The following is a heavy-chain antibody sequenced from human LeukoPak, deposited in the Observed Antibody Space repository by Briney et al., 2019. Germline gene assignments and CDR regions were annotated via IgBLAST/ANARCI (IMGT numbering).Heavy chain of an antibody. CDR2: IFHNGNT. CDR3: ARYSSDHDGRHFEF. J-gene: IGHJ4*02. V-gene: IGHV4-59*01. CDR1: GGSIGGYF. D-gene: IGHD2-21*01. Sequence: SETLSLTCTVSGGSIGGYFWSWLRQPPGKGLEWVGWIFHNGNTNYNSSLKSRLTMSVDASRNQFYLKLNSVTAADTAVYYCARYSSDHDGRHFEFWGQGILVTVSS.